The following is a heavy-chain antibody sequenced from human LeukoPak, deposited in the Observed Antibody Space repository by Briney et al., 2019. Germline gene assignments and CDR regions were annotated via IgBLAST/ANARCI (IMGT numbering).Heavy chain of an antibody. Sequence: GRSLRLSCAASGFTFSIYGMHWVRQAPGKGLEWVAVISYDGSNIYYADSVKGRFTISRDNSKNTLYLQMNSLRPEDTAVYYCARAAMVRGVDYFDSWGQGTLVTVSS. CDR1: GFTFSIYG. V-gene: IGHV3-30*03. D-gene: IGHD3-10*01. CDR2: ISYDGSNI. CDR3: ARAAMVRGVDYFDS. J-gene: IGHJ4*02.